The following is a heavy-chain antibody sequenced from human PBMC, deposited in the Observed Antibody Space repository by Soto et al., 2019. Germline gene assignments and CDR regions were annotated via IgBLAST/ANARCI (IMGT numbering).Heavy chain of an antibody. CDR1: GFTVTSNY. CDR3: ARSILWWSDLDV. Sequence: EVQLVESGGGLVQPGGSLRLSCAASGFTVTSNYMSWVRQAPGKGLEWVSIIYSGGSTYYADSVKGRFTISRHNSNNTLYLQMSSLRAEDTAVYYGARSILWWSDLDVWGQGTTVTVSS. V-gene: IGHV3-53*04. CDR2: IYSGGST. D-gene: IGHD2-21*01. J-gene: IGHJ6*02.